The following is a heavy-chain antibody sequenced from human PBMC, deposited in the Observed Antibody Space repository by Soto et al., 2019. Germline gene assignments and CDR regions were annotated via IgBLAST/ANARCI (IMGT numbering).Heavy chain of an antibody. CDR2: IYYSGST. V-gene: IGHV4-31*03. CDR1: GGSISSGGYY. Sequence: SETLSLTCTVSGGSISSGGYYWSWIRQHPGKGLEWIGYIYYSGSTYYNPSLKSRVTISVDTSKNQFSLKLSSVTAADTAVYYCARDEGDYGPSDYWGQGTLVTVSS. D-gene: IGHD4-17*01. CDR3: ARDEGDYGPSDY. J-gene: IGHJ4*02.